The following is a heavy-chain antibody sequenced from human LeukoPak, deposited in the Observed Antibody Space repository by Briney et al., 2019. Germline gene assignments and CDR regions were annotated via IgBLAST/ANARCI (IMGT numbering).Heavy chain of an antibody. Sequence: GGSLRLSCAASGFTFSSYGMHWVRQAPGKGLEWVSYITNSGTTIYYADSVKGRFTISRDNAKNSLYLQMNSLRAEDTAVYYCARDGHYDILTGYFQDWGQGTLVTVSS. CDR3: ARDGHYDILTGYFQD. V-gene: IGHV3-48*04. CDR2: ITNSGTTI. D-gene: IGHD3-9*01. CDR1: GFTFSSYG. J-gene: IGHJ1*01.